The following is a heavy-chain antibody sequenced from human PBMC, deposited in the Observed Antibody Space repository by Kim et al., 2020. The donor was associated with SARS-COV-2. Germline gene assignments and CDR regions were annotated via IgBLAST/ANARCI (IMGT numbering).Heavy chain of an antibody. V-gene: IGHV3-33*01. Sequence: GGSLRLSCAASGFTFNNYGLHWVRQAPGKGLEWVAGIWYDGSNKNYADSEKGRFTISRDNSKNTLYLQMNSLRAEDTAVYYCARDGGRSKSPRGFYWFDPWGQGTLVTVSS. CDR3: ARDGGRSKSPRGFYWFDP. J-gene: IGHJ5*02. CDR1: GFTFNNYG. CDR2: IWYDGSNK. D-gene: IGHD3-16*01.